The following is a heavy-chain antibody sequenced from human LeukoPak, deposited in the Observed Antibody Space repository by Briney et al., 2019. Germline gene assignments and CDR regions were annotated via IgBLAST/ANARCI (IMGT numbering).Heavy chain of an antibody. CDR3: ASRTISTWPLVWAFDI. Sequence: SETLSLNCAVYGWSFSGNYWSWIRRPPGKGLEGGGEINHSGSTNSNPFLKSRVTISLDTSKNQFSLSLGAATVADTAVYYCASRTISTWPLVWAFDIWGQGTMVTVSS. J-gene: IGHJ3*02. CDR2: INHSGST. V-gene: IGHV4-34*01. CDR1: GWSFSGNY. D-gene: IGHD1-1*01.